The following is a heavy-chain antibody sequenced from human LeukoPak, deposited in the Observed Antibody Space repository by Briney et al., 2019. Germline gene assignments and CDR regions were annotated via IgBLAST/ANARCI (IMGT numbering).Heavy chain of an antibody. CDR2: IYRGGTI. V-gene: IGHV4-4*09. CDR1: GGSISDYY. CDR3: ARHWLETAKTYSYWFDP. D-gene: IGHD2-21*01. J-gene: IGHJ5*02. Sequence: SETLSLTCSVSGGSISDYYWSWIRQPPGKGLEWIGYIYRGGTINYNPSVKSRVTMSLDTSKNQISLMLNSVTAADTAIYYCARHWLETAKTYSYWFDPWGQGTLVTVSS.